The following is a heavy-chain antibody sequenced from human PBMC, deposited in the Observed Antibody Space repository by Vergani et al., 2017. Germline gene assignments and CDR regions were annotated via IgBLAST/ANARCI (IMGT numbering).Heavy chain of an antibody. D-gene: IGHD1-26*01. Sequence: QVQLVQSGAEVKKPGASVKVSCKASGYTFTSYGISWVRQAPGQGLEWMGWISAYNGNTNYAQKLQGRVTMTTDTSTSTAYMGLRSLRSDDTAVYYCASDLWSGSYYEGYFQHWGQGTLVTVSS. CDR3: ASDLWSGSYYEGYFQH. CDR2: ISAYNGNT. CDR1: GYTFTSYG. V-gene: IGHV1-18*04. J-gene: IGHJ1*01.